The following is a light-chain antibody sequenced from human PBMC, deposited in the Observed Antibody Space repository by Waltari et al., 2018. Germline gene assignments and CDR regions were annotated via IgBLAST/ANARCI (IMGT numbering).Light chain of an antibody. Sequence: QSALTQPASLSGSPGMSITISCNGTRRDVGALHLVSWYQQHPGKAPKLIIFEVTKRPSGISDRFSGSKSDNTATLTISGLQAEDEADYFCCSYAGTSTMVFGGGTKLTVL. CDR3: CSYAGTSTMV. CDR1: RRDVGALHL. V-gene: IGLV2-23*02. CDR2: EVT. J-gene: IGLJ3*02.